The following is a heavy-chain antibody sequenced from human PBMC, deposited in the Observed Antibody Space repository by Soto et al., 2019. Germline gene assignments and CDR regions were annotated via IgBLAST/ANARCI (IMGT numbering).Heavy chain of an antibody. D-gene: IGHD3-10*01. V-gene: IGHV1-18*01. CDR3: ARSITMVRGVYYFDY. J-gene: IGHJ4*02. Sequence: ASVKVSCKASGYTFTSYGISWVRQAPGQGLEWMGWISAYNGNTNYAQKLQGRVTMTTDTSTSTAYMELRSLRSDDTAVYYCARSITMVRGVYYFDYWGQGTLVTVSS. CDR1: GYTFTSYG. CDR2: ISAYNGNT.